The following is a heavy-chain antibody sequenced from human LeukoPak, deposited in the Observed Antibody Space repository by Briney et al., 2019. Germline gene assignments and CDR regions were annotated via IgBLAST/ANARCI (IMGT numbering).Heavy chain of an antibody. Sequence: SETLSLTCTVSGGSISSYYWSWIRQPPGKGLEWIGYIYYSGSTNYNPSLKSRVTISVDTSKNQFSLKLSSVTAADTAVYYCARGIGNDYGGNYGGYYYYCYMDVWGKGTTVTVSS. CDR3: ARGIGNDYGGNYGGYYYYCYMDV. D-gene: IGHD4-23*01. V-gene: IGHV4-59*01. CDR1: GGSISSYY. J-gene: IGHJ6*03. CDR2: IYYSGST.